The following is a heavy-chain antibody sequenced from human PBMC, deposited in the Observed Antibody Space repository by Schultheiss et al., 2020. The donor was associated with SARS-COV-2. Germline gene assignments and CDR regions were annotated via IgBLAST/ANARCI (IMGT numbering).Heavy chain of an antibody. V-gene: IGHV1-2*06. D-gene: IGHD2-2*01. CDR3: ARAGCGSRTSCSSWGFDP. CDR1: GYTFTGYY. J-gene: IGHJ5*02. CDR2: MNPNGGGT. Sequence: ASVKVSCKASGYTFTGYYIHWVRQAPGQGLEWMGRMNPNGGGTNYAQTFQGRVTMTRDTSIRTAYMELTRLTSDDTAVYYCARAGCGSRTSCSSWGFDPWGQGTLVTVSS.